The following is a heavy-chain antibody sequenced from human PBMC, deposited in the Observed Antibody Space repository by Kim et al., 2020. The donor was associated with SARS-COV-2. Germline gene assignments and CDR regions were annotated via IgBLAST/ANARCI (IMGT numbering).Heavy chain of an antibody. CDR3: TRGWNY. Sequence: ISDSGDSKKFADSVKGRFTISRENSKNMVYLQMNSLRAEDTAVYFCTRGWNYWGQGTLVTVSS. D-gene: IGHD1-1*01. CDR2: ISDSGDSK. V-gene: IGHV3-23*01. J-gene: IGHJ4*02.